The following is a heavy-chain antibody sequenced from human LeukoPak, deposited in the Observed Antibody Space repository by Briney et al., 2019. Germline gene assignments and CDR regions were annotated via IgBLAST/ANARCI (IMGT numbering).Heavy chain of an antibody. CDR2: IRPDGSET. Sequence: GGSLRLSCAASGFTFSSYFMNWVRQAPGKGLEWVANIRPDGSETYYVDSVKGRFTISRDNTKNSLYLQMNSLRAEDTAIYYCARGGSWSFDYWGQGALVSVSS. CDR3: ARGGSWSFDY. V-gene: IGHV3-7*01. D-gene: IGHD3-10*01. J-gene: IGHJ4*02. CDR1: GFTFSSYF.